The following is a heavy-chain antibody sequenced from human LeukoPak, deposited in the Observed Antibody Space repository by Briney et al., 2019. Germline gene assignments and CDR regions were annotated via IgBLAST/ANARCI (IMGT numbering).Heavy chain of an antibody. V-gene: IGHV3-53*05. CDR3: AKDHYDFWSGGLAG. D-gene: IGHD3-3*01. Sequence: PGGSLRLSCAASGFTVSSNYMSWVRQAPGKGLEWVSVIYSGGSTYYADSVKGRFTISRDNSKNTLYLQMNSLRAEDTAVYYCAKDHYDFWSGGLAGWGQGTLVTVSS. CDR2: IYSGGST. CDR1: GFTVSSNY. J-gene: IGHJ4*02.